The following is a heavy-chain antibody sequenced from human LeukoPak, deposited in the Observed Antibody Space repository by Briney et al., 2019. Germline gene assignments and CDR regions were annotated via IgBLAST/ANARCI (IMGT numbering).Heavy chain of an antibody. V-gene: IGHV3-30-3*01. CDR2: ISLDGNDE. D-gene: IGHD6-25*01. J-gene: IGHJ4*02. CDR1: EFTFSSYA. Sequence: GGSLRLSCAASEFTFSSYAMHWVRQAPGKGLEWVAAISLDGNDEYHADSVKGRFTISRDNSKNTLYLQMNSLRAEDTAVYYCANIIRKYTSGYYYFDYWGQGTLVTVSS. CDR3: ANIIRKYTSGYYYFDY.